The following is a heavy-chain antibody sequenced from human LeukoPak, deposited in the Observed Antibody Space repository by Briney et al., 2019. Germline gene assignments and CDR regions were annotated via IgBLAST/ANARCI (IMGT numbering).Heavy chain of an antibody. CDR3: ARERGNYGDYAFDY. Sequence: QPGRSLRLSCAASGFSFSNYGIHWVRQAPGKGLVWVSRIHSDGSTINYADSVKGRFTISRDNAKNTAYLQMNSLRAEDTAVYYCARERGNYGDYAFDYWGQGTLVTVSS. CDR1: GFSFSNYG. J-gene: IGHJ4*02. V-gene: IGHV3-74*01. D-gene: IGHD4-17*01. CDR2: IHSDGSTI.